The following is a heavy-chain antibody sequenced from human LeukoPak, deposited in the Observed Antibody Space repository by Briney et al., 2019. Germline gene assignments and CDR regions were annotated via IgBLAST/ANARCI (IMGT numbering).Heavy chain of an antibody. V-gene: IGHV3-21*01. CDR3: ARDFFESSGYYYLGH. J-gene: IGHJ4*02. CDR1: GFTFSSYS. D-gene: IGHD3-22*01. Sequence: GSLRLSCAASGFTFSSYSMNWVRQAPGKGLEWVSSISSSGTYIYYADSVQGRFTISRDNAENSLYLQMSSLRVEDTAVYFCARDFFESSGYYYLGHWGQGTLVTVSS. CDR2: ISSSGTYI.